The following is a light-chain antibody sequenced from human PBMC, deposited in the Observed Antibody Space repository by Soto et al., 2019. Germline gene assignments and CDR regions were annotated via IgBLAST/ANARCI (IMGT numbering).Light chain of an antibody. CDR1: SSDVGGYDY. J-gene: IGLJ1*01. CDR2: DVS. CDR3: SSYAGTYIV. Sequence: QSVLTQPPSASGSPGQSVAISCTGTSSDVGGYDYVSWHQQHPGKAPKLMIYDVSKRPSGVPDRFSGSKSGNTASLTVSGLQAEDEADYYCSSYAGTYIVFGTGTKVT. V-gene: IGLV2-8*01.